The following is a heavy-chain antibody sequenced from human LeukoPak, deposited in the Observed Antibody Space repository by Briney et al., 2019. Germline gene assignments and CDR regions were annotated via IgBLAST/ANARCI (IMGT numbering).Heavy chain of an antibody. V-gene: IGHV3-21*01. D-gene: IGHD2-15*01. CDR1: GFTFSRYS. J-gene: IGHJ4*02. CDR3: ASGYDCSGGSCYPKNFDY. CDR2: ISSSSRYI. Sequence: GGSLRLSCAASGFTFSRYSMNWVRQAPGKGLEWVSSISSSSRYIFYADSMKGRFTISRDNAKNSLYLQMNSLRAEDTAVYYCASGYDCSGGSCYPKNFDYWGQGTLATVSS.